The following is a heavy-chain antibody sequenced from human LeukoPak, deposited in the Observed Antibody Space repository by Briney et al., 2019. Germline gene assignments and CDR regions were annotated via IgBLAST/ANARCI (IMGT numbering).Heavy chain of an antibody. CDR2: ISSSSSYI. J-gene: IGHJ6*03. V-gene: IGHV3-21*04. Sequence: GGSLRLSCAASGFTFSSYSMNWVRQAPGKGLEWVSSISSSSSYIYYADSVKGRFTISRDNAKNSLYLQMNSLRSEDTAVYYCARGNYDFWSGYIYYYYMDVWGKGTTVTVSS. CDR1: GFTFSSYS. CDR3: ARGNYDFWSGYIYYYYMDV. D-gene: IGHD3-3*01.